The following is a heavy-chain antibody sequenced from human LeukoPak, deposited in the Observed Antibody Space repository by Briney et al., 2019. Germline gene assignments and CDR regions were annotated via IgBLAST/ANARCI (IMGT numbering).Heavy chain of an antibody. V-gene: IGHV1-69*13. CDR2: IIPIFGTA. Sequence: GASVKVSCTASGGTFSSYAISWVRQAPGQGLEWMGGIIPIFGTANYAQKFQGRVTITADESTSTAYMELSSLRSDDTAVYYCARDKAATVTTSDYYYYYYMDVWGKGTTVTVSS. J-gene: IGHJ6*03. D-gene: IGHD4-17*01. CDR1: GGTFSSYA. CDR3: ARDKAATVTTSDYYYYYYMDV.